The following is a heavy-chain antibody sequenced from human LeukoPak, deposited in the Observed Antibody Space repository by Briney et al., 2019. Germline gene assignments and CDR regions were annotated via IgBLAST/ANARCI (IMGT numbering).Heavy chain of an antibody. CDR2: VQSDGTGS. Sequence: GGSLRLSCAASGFTFSSYAMYWVRQAPGKGLVWVSRVQSDGTGSMYADSVKGRFTISRDNAKNTLYLQMNSLTAEDTAVYFCARAQLGDPTDYWGQGTQVTVPS. D-gene: IGHD1-26*01. V-gene: IGHV3-74*03. J-gene: IGHJ4*02. CDR1: GFTFSSYA. CDR3: ARAQLGDPTDY.